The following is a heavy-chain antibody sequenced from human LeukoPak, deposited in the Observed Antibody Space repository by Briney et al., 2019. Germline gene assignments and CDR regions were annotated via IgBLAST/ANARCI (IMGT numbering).Heavy chain of an antibody. D-gene: IGHD2-15*01. Sequence: PSETLSLTCTVSGASIDSGDYYWSWIRQPPGKGLEWIGYIYHVGGTYHNPSLKSRVTFSVDRSRNQFSLRLASVTAADTATYYCARGRGGGYCSFDICPAGANWFDPWGQGTQVIVSS. CDR1: GASIDSGDYY. V-gene: IGHV4-30-2*01. J-gene: IGHJ5*02. CDR3: ARGRGGGYCSFDICPAGANWFDP. CDR2: IYHVGGT.